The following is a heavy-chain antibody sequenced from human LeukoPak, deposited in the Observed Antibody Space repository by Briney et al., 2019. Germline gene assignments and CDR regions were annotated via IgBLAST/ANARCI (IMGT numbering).Heavy chain of an antibody. J-gene: IGHJ4*02. CDR3: ARVGTRYDYVWGSYRPYFDY. CDR2: INPNSGGT. CDR1: GYTFTTYG. D-gene: IGHD3-16*02. Sequence: ASVKVSCKASGYTFTTYGVTWVRQAPGQGLEWMGWINPNSGGTNYAQKFQGRVTMTRDTSISTAYMELSRLRSDDTAVYYCARVGTRYDYVWGSYRPYFDYWGQGTLVTVSS. V-gene: IGHV1-2*02.